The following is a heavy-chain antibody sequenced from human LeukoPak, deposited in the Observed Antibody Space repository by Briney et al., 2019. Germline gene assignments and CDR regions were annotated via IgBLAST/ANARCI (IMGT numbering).Heavy chain of an antibody. CDR1: GLTSGCCA. V-gene: IGHV3-23*01. Sequence: GGSLRLSCAASGLTSGCCAMSWVRQAPGQGLEWVSAISGSGGSAYYADSVKGRFTVSRDNSKNTLYLQMNSLRVEDTATYYCASRPTSAAVAPSDYWGQGTLVTVSS. D-gene: IGHD6-19*01. CDR2: ISGSGGSA. CDR3: ASRPTSAAVAPSDY. J-gene: IGHJ4*02.